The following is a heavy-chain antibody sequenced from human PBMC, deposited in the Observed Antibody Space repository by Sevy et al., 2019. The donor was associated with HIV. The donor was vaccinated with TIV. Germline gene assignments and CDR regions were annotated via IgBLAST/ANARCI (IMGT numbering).Heavy chain of an antibody. CDR1: GESISSYS. D-gene: IGHD6-13*01. CDR3: GRVRSPDHYVDV. J-gene: IGHJ6*03. CDR2: IYTSGST. Sequence: SETLSLTCTVSGESISSYSWSWIRQPAGKGPEWIGHIYTSGSTNYNPSLKSRVIMSIDMSNNQFSLRLNSVTAADTAVYYSGRVRSPDHYVDVWGRGTTVTVSS. V-gene: IGHV4-4*07.